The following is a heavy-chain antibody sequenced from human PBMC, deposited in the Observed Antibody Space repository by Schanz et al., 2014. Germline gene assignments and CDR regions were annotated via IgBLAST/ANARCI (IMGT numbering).Heavy chain of an antibody. CDR1: GFTFSSYG. D-gene: IGHD4-17*01. CDR3: VRDTDYHFDY. V-gene: IGHV3-74*01. Sequence: EVQLVESGGGVVQPGGSLRLSCAASGFTFSSYGMHWVRQAPGKGLVWVSRTSNDGSFTTFADSVKGRFTISRDNAKNTLYLQMNSLRAEDTAVYYCVRDTDYHFDYWGQGTLVTVSS. CDR2: TSNDGSFT. J-gene: IGHJ4*02.